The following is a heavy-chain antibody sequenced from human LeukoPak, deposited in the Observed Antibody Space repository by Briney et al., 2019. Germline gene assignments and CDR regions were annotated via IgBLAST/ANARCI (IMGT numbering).Heavy chain of an antibody. CDR3: AKALGYGGAFDI. J-gene: IGHJ3*02. Sequence: GGSLRLSCAASGFTFSSHAMHWVRQAPGKGLEWVAIISDDGSNKYYADSVKGRFTISRDNSKNTLYLQMNSLRAEDTAVYYCAKALGYGGAFDIWGQGTMVTVSS. D-gene: IGHD5-12*01. CDR2: ISDDGSNK. CDR1: GFTFSSHA. V-gene: IGHV3-30-3*01.